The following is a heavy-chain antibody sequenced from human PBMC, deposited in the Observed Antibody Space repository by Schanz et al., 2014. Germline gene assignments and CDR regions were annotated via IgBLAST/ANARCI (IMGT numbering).Heavy chain of an antibody. V-gene: IGHV3-48*01. Sequence: EMQLLESGGGLIQPGGSLRLSCAASGFTFSTHAMSWVRQAPGKGLEWVSYVSSSSSYTHYADSVKGRFTMSRDNAKNSVFLQMNSLRAEDTAVYYCVRDSFFAFDYWGQGTLVTVSS. J-gene: IGHJ4*02. CDR2: VSSSSSYT. D-gene: IGHD3-3*01. CDR3: VRDSFFAFDY. CDR1: GFTFSTHA.